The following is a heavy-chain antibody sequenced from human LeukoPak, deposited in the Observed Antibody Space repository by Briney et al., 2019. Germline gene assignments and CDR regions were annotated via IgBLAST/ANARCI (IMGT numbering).Heavy chain of an antibody. CDR3: AKDGYCSGGSCYSWNYYYYGMDV. D-gene: IGHD2-15*01. Sequence: GGSLRLSCAASGFTFSSYSMNWVRQAPGKGLEWVSSISSSSSYIYYADSVKGRFTISRDNAKSSLYLQMNSLRAEDTAVYYCAKDGYCSGGSCYSWNYYYYGMDVWGQGTTVTVSS. CDR2: ISSSSSYI. CDR1: GFTFSSYS. J-gene: IGHJ6*02. V-gene: IGHV3-21*01.